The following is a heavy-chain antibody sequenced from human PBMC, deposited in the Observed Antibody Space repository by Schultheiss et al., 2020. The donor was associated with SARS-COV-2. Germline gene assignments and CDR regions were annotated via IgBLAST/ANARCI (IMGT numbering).Heavy chain of an antibody. Sequence: GGSLRLSYEASGFTFRDYKMNWVRQAPGKGLEWVSYISSSGNTKDYADAVKGRFAISRDYARNTLFLQMNSLRAEDTAVYYCARHRIQLWPVPADHWGQGTLVTVSS. V-gene: IGHV3-48*03. CDR2: ISSSGNTK. D-gene: IGHD5-18*01. CDR3: ARHRIQLWPVPADH. J-gene: IGHJ4*02. CDR1: GFTFRDYK.